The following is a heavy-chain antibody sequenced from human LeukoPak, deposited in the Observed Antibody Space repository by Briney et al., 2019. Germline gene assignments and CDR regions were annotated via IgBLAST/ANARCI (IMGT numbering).Heavy chain of an antibody. CDR2: TNQDGGEK. CDR1: GFTFSRYW. D-gene: IGHD3-10*01. V-gene: IGHV3-7*01. Sequence: PGGSLRLSCAASGFTFSRYWMTWVRQAPGKGLEWVANTNQDGGEKYYVDSVKGRFTISRDNAKNSLYLQMNSLRAEDAAVYYCARDYHGYFDYWGQGTLVTVSS. CDR3: ARDYHGYFDY. J-gene: IGHJ4*02.